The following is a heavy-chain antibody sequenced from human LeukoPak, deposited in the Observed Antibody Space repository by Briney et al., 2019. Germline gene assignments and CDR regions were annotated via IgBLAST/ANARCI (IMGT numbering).Heavy chain of an antibody. J-gene: IGHJ5*02. D-gene: IGHD3-3*01. V-gene: IGHV3-74*01. CDR1: GFTFSSYW. CDR2: IIGDGSST. CDR3: ARGGSGNYYTP. Sequence: GGSLRLSCAASGFTFSSYWMFWVRQAPGKGLLWVSRIIGDGSSTSYAESVKGRFTISRDNAKITLYLQMNSLRAEDTAVYYCARGGSGNYYTPWGQGTLVTVSS.